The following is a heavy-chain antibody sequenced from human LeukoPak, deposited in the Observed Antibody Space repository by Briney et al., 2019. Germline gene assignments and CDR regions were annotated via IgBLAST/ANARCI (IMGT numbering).Heavy chain of an antibody. V-gene: IGHV3-23*01. CDR3: AKTRGYCSSTSCYYLDY. Sequence: GGSLRLSCAASGFTFSSYAMSWVRQAPGKGLEWVSGISASGGTTYYADSVKGRFTISRDNSKNTLYLQMNSLRAEDTAVYYCAKTRGYCSSTSCYYLDYWGQGTLVTVSS. CDR2: ISASGGTT. CDR1: GFTFSSYA. D-gene: IGHD2-2*01. J-gene: IGHJ4*02.